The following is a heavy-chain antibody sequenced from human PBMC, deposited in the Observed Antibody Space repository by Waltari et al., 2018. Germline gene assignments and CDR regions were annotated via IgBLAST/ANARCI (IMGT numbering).Heavy chain of an antibody. Sequence: EVQLVESGGGLVQPGRSLRLSCAASGFTFDDYAMHWVRQAPGKGLEWVSGISWNRCGLGYADSAKGRFTISRDNAKNSLYLQMNRLRAEDMVLYYCAKGEGAAAGTGYFDLWGRGTLVTVSS. CDR3: AKGEGAAAGTGYFDL. J-gene: IGHJ2*01. CDR2: ISWNRCGL. CDR1: GFTFDDYA. D-gene: IGHD6-13*01. V-gene: IGHV3-9*03.